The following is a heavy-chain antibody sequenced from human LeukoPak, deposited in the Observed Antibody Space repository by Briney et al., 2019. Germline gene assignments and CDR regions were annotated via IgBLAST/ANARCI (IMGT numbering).Heavy chain of an antibody. CDR2: IHYSGST. D-gene: IGHD3-22*01. Sequence: SETLSLTCTVSGGSISSYYWSWIRQSPEKGLEWIGYIHYSGSTNYNPSLKSRVTISVDRPKNQFSLKLSPVTAADTAVYYCARVLGSSGFYYFDCWGQGTLVAVSS. J-gene: IGHJ4*02. CDR1: GGSISSYY. V-gene: IGHV4-59*01. CDR3: ARVLGSSGFYYFDC.